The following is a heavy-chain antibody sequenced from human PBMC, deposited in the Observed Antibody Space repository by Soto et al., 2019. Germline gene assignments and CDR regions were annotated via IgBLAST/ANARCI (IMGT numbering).Heavy chain of an antibody. J-gene: IGHJ4*02. CDR2: IHYTGYT. V-gene: IGHV4-59*01. Sequence: QVQLQESGPGLVKPSETLSLTCIVSGDSITTYYWTWIRQPPGKGLEWIGSIHYTGYTNYSPSLKSRVTIFVDTSNTHFSLRLTSVTAADTAVYYCARATFGPYDTSGYYDYWGQGTLVTVSS. D-gene: IGHD3-22*01. CDR3: ARATFGPYDTSGYYDY. CDR1: GDSITTYY.